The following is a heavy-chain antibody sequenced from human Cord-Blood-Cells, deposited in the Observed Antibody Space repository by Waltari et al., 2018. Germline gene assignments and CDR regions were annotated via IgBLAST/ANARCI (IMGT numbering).Heavy chain of an antibody. CDR3: ARVGGSGSYNWFDP. D-gene: IGHD3-10*01. CDR2: IYSGGST. J-gene: IGHJ5*02. Sequence: EVQLVESGGGLIQPGGSLRLSCAASGFTVSSNYMSWCRQAPGKGLEWVSVIYSGGSTYYADSVKGRFTISRDNSKNTLYLQMNSLRAEDTAVYYCARVGGSGSYNWFDPWGQGTLVTVSS. V-gene: IGHV3-53*01. CDR1: GFTVSSNY.